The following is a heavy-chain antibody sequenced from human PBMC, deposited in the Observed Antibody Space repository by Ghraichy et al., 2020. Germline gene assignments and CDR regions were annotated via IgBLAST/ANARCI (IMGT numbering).Heavy chain of an antibody. J-gene: IGHJ6*02. CDR3: AQILYYDFWSGPIYYYYGMDV. CDR1: GFTFSSYS. V-gene: IGHV3-21*01. D-gene: IGHD3-3*01. Sequence: GESLNISCAASGFTFSSYSMNWVRQAPGKGLEWVSSISSSSSYIYYADSVKGRFTISRDNAKNSPYLQMNSLRAEDTAFDYCAQILYYDFWSGPIYYYYGMDVWGQGTTVTVSS. CDR2: ISSSSSYI.